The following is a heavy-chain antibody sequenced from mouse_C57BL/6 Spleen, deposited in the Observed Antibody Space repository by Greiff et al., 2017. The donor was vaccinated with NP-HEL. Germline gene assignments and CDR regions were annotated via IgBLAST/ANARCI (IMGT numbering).Heavy chain of an antibody. CDR2: ILPGSGST. CDR3: ARSTLDYGSSYGYFDY. J-gene: IGHJ2*01. CDR1: GYTFTGYW. D-gene: IGHD1-1*01. V-gene: IGHV1-9*01. Sequence: LVESGAELMKPGASVKLSCKATGYTFTGYWIEWVKQRPGHGLEWIGEILPGSGSTNYNEKFKGKATFTADTSSNTAYMQLSSLTTEDSAIYYCARSTLDYGSSYGYFDYWGQGTTLTVSS.